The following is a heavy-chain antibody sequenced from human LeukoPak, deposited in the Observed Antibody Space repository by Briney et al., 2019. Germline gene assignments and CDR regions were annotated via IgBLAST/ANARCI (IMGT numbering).Heavy chain of an antibody. D-gene: IGHD2-15*01. CDR2: ISSSGSTI. Sequence: GGSLRLSCAASGFTFSDYYMSWIRQAPGKGLEWVSYISSSGSTIYYADSVKGRFTISRDNAKNSLYLQMNSLRAEDTAAYYCARYCSGGSCSLQDAFDIWGQGTMVTVSS. V-gene: IGHV3-11*04. CDR3: ARYCSGGSCSLQDAFDI. CDR1: GFTFSDYY. J-gene: IGHJ3*02.